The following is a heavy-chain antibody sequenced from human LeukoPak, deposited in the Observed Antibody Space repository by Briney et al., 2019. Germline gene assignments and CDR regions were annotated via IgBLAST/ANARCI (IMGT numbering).Heavy chain of an antibody. D-gene: IGHD2-15*01. CDR3: AKDALYCSGGSCYLDAFDI. V-gene: IGHV3-23*01. J-gene: IGHJ3*02. Sequence: GGSLRLSCAASGFTFSSYAMSWVRQAPGKGLEWVSAISGSGGSTYYADSVKGWFTISRDNSKNTLYLQMNSLRAEDTAVYYCAKDALYCSGGSCYLDAFDIWGQGTMVTVSS. CDR2: ISGSGGST. CDR1: GFTFSSYA.